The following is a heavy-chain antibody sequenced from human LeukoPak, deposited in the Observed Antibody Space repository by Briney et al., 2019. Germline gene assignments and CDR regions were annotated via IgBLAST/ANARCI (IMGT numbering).Heavy chain of an antibody. CDR2: IDPKNGNR. V-gene: IGHV1-8*01. Sequence: ASMKVSCKTSGYTFINNDINWVRQAPGQGLEWMAWIDPKNGNRGYAQNFQGRVTMTTDISINTAYLELSSLRSEDTAVYYCARSHTQKEFCGGGRCYPTVWWFDPWGQGTLVTVSS. J-gene: IGHJ5*02. CDR3: ARSHTQKEFCGGGRCYPTVWWFDP. D-gene: IGHD2-15*01. CDR1: GYTFINND.